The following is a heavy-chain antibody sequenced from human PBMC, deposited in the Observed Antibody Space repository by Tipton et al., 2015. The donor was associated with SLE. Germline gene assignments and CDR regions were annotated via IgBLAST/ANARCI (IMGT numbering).Heavy chain of an antibody. V-gene: IGHV4-59*01. J-gene: IGHJ4*02. CDR2: IYYSGYT. CDR1: GGSISGFY. Sequence: GLVKPSETLSLTCSVSGGSISGFYWGWIRQSPGKGLEAIGHIYYSGYTNYNPSLKSRVTMSLDMSKNQFSLNLNSVTAADTAVYYCARLLTAAGTHFYDYWGQGTLVTVSS. D-gene: IGHD6-13*01. CDR3: ARLLTAAGTHFYDY.